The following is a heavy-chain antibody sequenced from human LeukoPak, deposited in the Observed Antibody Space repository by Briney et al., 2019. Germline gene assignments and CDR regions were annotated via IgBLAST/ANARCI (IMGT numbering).Heavy chain of an antibody. CDR2: IYHSGSA. CDR3: ARVPHGETIFGVVLYWFDP. V-gene: IGHV4-38-2*02. D-gene: IGHD3-3*01. CDR1: SYSISSGYY. Sequence: PSETLSLTCTVSSYSISSGYYWGWIRQPPGKGLAWIGSIYHSGSAYYNPSLKSRVTVSVDTSKNQFSLKLNSVTAADTAVYYCARVPHGETIFGVVLYWFDPWGQGTLVTVFS. J-gene: IGHJ5*02.